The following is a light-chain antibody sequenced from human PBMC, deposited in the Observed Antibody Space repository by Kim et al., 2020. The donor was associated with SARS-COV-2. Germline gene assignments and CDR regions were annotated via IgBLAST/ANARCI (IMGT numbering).Light chain of an antibody. J-gene: IGLJ3*02. V-gene: IGLV2-11*01. CDR3: CSYAGSL. CDR1: SSDVGGYNY. CDR2: DVS. Sequence: LTQPRSVSGSPGQSVTISCTGTSSDVGGYNYVSWYQQHPGKAPKLMIYDVSKRPSGVPDRFSGSKSGNTASLTIPGLQAEDEADYYCCSYAGSLFGGGTKLTVL.